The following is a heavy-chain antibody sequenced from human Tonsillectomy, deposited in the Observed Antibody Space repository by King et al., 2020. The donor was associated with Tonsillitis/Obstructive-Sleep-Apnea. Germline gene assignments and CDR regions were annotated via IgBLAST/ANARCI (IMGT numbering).Heavy chain of an antibody. CDR1: GGSISSSSYY. D-gene: IGHD2-2*03. V-gene: IGHV4-39*01. Sequence: QLQESGPGLVKPSETLSLTCTVSGGSISSSSYYWGWIRQPPGKGLEWIGSISYSGSTYHNPSLKSRVTISADTSKNQFSLKLNSVTAADTAVYYCARHSGYCSSTRCKYNWFDPWGQGTLVTVSS. CDR2: ISYSGST. J-gene: IGHJ5*02. CDR3: ARHSGYCSSTRCKYNWFDP.